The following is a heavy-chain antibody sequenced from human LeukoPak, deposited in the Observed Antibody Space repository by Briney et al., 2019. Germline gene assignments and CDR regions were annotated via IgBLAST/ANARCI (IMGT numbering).Heavy chain of an antibody. Sequence: GGSLRLSCAASGFTFSSYTMGWVRQAPGKGLEWVSTITTSDGNTYYADSVKGRFTVSRDNSKNTLYLQMNSLRAEDTAVYYCAKDGGLWVSAHWGDSWGRGTLVTVSS. J-gene: IGHJ4*02. CDR3: AKDGGLWVSAHWGDS. V-gene: IGHV3-23*01. D-gene: IGHD7-27*01. CDR2: ITTSDGNT. CDR1: GFTFSSYT.